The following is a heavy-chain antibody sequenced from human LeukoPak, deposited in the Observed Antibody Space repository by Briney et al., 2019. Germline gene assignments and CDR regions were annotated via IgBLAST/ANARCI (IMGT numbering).Heavy chain of an antibody. Sequence: ASVKVSCKASGGTFSSYAISWVRQAPGQGLEWMGGIIPIFGTANYAQKFQGRVTITADESTSTAYMELSSLRSEDTAVYYCARDSIGYDSRLVYYYHYMDVWGKGTTVTVSS. CDR3: ARDSIGYDSRLVYYYHYMDV. CDR2: IIPIFGTA. V-gene: IGHV1-69*13. J-gene: IGHJ6*03. D-gene: IGHD5-12*01. CDR1: GGTFSSYA.